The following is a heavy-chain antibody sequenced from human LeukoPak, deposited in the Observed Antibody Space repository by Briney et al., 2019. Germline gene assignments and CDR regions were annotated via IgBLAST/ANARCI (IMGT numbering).Heavy chain of an antibody. CDR2: IYTSGST. Sequence: SETLSLTCTVSGGSISSGSYYWSWIRQPAGKGLEWIGRIYTSGSTNYNPSLKSRVTISVDTSKNQFSLKLSSVTAADTAVYYCARGPCSGGSCPFDYWGQGTLVTVSS. D-gene: IGHD2-15*01. CDR3: ARGPCSGGSCPFDY. CDR1: GGSISSGSYY. V-gene: IGHV4-61*02. J-gene: IGHJ4*02.